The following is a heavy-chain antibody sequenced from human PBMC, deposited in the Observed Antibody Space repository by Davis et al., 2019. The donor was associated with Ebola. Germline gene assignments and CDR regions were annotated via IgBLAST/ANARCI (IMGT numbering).Heavy chain of an antibody. J-gene: IGHJ4*02. D-gene: IGHD3-9*01. Sequence: GESLKISCAASGFTFSSYAMSWVRQAPEKGLERVSAISGSGGSTYYADSVKGRFTISRDNSKNTLYLQMNSLRAEDTAIYYCARGVLTGYGDYWGQGTLVTVSS. CDR2: ISGSGGST. CDR1: GFTFSSYA. CDR3: ARGVLTGYGDY. V-gene: IGHV3-23*01.